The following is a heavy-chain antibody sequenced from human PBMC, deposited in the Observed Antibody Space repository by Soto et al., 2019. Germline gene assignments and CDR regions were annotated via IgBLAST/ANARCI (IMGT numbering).Heavy chain of an antibody. D-gene: IGHD2-8*02. Sequence: SETLSLTCAVSGGSINSRYWWSWVRQSPGKGLEWIGEINHSGSTNYNPSLKSRVTISVDTSKNQFSLKLTSVTAADTAVYYCARDKITGLFDYWGQGTQVTVSS. J-gene: IGHJ4*02. V-gene: IGHV4-4*02. CDR2: INHSGST. CDR3: ARDKITGLFDY. CDR1: GGSINSRYW.